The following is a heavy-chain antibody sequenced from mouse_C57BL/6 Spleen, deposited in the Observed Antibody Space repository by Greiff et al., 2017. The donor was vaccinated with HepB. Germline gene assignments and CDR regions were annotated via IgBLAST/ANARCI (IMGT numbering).Heavy chain of an antibody. CDR1: GYTFTSYW. D-gene: IGHD2-5*01. CDR3: ARYSNYRNEYFDV. V-gene: IGHV1-64*01. J-gene: IGHJ1*03. Sequence: QVQLQQPGAELVKPGASVKLSCKASGYTFTSYWMHWVKQRPGQGLEWIGMIHPNSGSTNYNEKFKSKATLTVDKSSSTAYMQLSSLTSEDSAVYYCARYSNYRNEYFDVWGTGTTVTVSS. CDR2: IHPNSGST.